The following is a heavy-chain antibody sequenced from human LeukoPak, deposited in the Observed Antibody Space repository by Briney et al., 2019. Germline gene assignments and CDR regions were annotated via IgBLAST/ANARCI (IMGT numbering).Heavy chain of an antibody. CDR1: GFTVSSNY. D-gene: IGHD6-6*01. V-gene: IGHV3-53*01. CDR3: ARGNSSSSVYVY. CDR2: IYSGGST. Sequence: GGSLRLSCAASGFTVSSNYMSWVRQAPGKGLEWVSVIYSGGSTYYADSVKGRFTISRDNSKNTLYLQMNSLRAEDTAVYYCARGNSSSSVYVYWGQGTLVTVSS. J-gene: IGHJ4*02.